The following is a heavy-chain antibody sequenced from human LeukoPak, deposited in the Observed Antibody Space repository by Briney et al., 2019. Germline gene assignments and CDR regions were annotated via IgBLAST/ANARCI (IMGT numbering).Heavy chain of an antibody. J-gene: IGHJ3*02. V-gene: IGHV3-74*01. D-gene: IGHD1-26*01. CDR2: INSDGINT. Sequence: GGSLRLSCAASGFTFDDYAMHWVRQAPGKGLEWVSRINSDGINTSYADSVKGRFTISRDNSKNTLYLQMNSLRAEDTAVYYCARSLGDYSGSYNGAFDIWGQGTMVTVSS. CDR3: ARSLGDYSGSYNGAFDI. CDR1: GFTFDDYA.